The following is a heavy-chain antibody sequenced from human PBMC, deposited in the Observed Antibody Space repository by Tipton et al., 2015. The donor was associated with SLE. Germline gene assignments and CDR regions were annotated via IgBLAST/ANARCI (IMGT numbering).Heavy chain of an antibody. CDR1: GGSISSGSYY. Sequence: TLSLTCTVSGGSISSGSYYWGWIRQPPGKGLEWFGSIYHSGSTYYNPSLKSRVTISVDTSKNQFSLKLSSVTAADTAVYYCARLLPGIAAAGTGWFDPWGQGTLVTVSS. D-gene: IGHD6-13*01. CDR2: IYHSGST. J-gene: IGHJ5*02. CDR3: ARLLPGIAAAGTGWFDP. V-gene: IGHV4-39*07.